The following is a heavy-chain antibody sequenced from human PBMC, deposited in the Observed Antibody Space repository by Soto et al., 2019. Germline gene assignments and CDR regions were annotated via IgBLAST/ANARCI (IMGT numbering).Heavy chain of an antibody. J-gene: IGHJ6*02. CDR3: ARDKAVAGYYYYGMDV. CDR1: GFTFSDYY. CDR2: ISSSGSTI. Sequence: RLSCAAPGFTFSDYYMSWIRQAPGKGLEWVSYISSSGSTIYYADSVKGRFTISRDNAKNSLYLQMNSLRAEDTAVYYCARDKAVAGYYYYGMDVWGQGTTVTSP. V-gene: IGHV3-11*01. D-gene: IGHD6-19*01.